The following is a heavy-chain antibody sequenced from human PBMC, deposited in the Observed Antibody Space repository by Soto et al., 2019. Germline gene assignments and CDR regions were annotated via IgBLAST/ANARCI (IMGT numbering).Heavy chain of an antibody. J-gene: IGHJ4*02. CDR2: VIDIFGTS. Sequence: QVQLVQSGAEVKQPGASVTVSCTASGGALSTLSINWMRQTPGQGLEWMGGVIDIFGTSSFAQKFQGRVTFTADESMTTAYMELSGLTSEDTAIYFCATGKLSMAGQHFDYWGQGTLVTVSS. CDR3: ATGKLSMAGQHFDY. CDR1: GGALSTLS. V-gene: IGHV1-69*01. D-gene: IGHD3-10*01.